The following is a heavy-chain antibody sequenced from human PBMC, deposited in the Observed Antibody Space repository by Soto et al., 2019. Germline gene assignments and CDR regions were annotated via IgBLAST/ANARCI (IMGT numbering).Heavy chain of an antibody. J-gene: IGHJ4*02. D-gene: IGHD4-17*01. CDR1: GCTFSSYA. V-gene: IGHV1-69*13. CDR3: ARAPFRSNYGVLHY. Sequence: SVKVSCKASGCTFSSYAISSVRQAPGQGLEWMGVIIPIFGTANYAQKFQGRVTITADEPTSTAYMELSSLTSEDTAVYYCARAPFRSNYGVLHYGGQGTLVTVSS. CDR2: IIPIFGTA.